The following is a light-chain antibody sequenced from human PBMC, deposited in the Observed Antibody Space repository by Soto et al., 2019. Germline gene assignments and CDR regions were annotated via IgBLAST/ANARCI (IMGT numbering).Light chain of an antibody. Sequence: QSVLTQPASVSGSAGQSITISCSGTMRDVGAYNLVSWYQQHPGTAPKLIIYEVRNRPSGISSRFSGSRSGNTASLTISGLQPEDEGDYYSSAYTARSTLVFGGGTKLTVL. CDR2: EVR. J-gene: IGLJ3*02. CDR1: MRDVGAYNL. CDR3: SAYTARSTLV. V-gene: IGLV2-14*01.